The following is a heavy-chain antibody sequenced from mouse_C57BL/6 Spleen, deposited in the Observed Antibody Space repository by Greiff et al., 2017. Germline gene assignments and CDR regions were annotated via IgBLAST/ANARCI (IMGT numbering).Heavy chain of an antibody. J-gene: IGHJ4*01. D-gene: IGHD1-1*01. V-gene: IGHV5-17*01. Sequence: EVKLMESGGGLVKPGGSLKLSCAASGFTFSDYGMPWVRQAPEKGLEWVAYISSGSSSTYYADTVKGRFTISRDNAKNTLFLQMTSLKSEDTAMYYCARDYYYGSSMDYWGQGTSLTVSS. CDR2: ISSGSSST. CDR1: GFTFSDYG. CDR3: ARDYYYGSSMDY.